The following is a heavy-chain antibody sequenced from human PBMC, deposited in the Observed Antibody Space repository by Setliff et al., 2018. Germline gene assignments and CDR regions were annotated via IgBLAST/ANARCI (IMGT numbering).Heavy chain of an antibody. Sequence: SETLSLTCTVSGGSISSGGYYWSWIRQHPGKGLEWIGYIYYSGSTYYNPSLKSRVTISVDTSKNQFSLKLSSVTAADTAVYYCARVARVVLIRNAFDIWGQGTMVTVSS. CDR3: ARVARVVLIRNAFDI. CDR1: GGSISSGGYY. J-gene: IGHJ3*02. CDR2: IYYSGST. D-gene: IGHD2-2*01. V-gene: IGHV4-31*03.